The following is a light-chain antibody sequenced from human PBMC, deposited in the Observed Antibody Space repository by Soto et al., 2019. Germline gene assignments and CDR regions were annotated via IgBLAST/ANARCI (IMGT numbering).Light chain of an antibody. CDR2: AAS. CDR1: QSVNSN. J-gene: IGKJ1*01. V-gene: IGKV3-15*01. Sequence: ETVMTQSPATLSVSPGERATLSCWASQSVNSNLAWYQQKLGKAPRVLIYAASTRATGIPSRFSGSGSETEFILTISSLQSEDSAIYYCQHYNTWPWTFGQGTKVDIK. CDR3: QHYNTWPWT.